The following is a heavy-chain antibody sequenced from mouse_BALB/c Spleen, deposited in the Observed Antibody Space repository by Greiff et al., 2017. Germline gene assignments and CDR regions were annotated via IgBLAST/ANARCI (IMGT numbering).Heavy chain of an antibody. CDR3: ARGDYRYDAWFAD. V-gene: IGHV1S81*02. Sequence: QVQLQQPGAELVKPGASVKLSCKASGYTFTSYWMHWVKQRPGQGLEWIGEINPSNGRTNYNEKFKSKATLTVDKSSSTAYMQLSSLTSEDSAVYYCARGDYRYDAWFADWGQGTLVTVSA. J-gene: IGHJ3*01. CDR1: GYTFTSYW. D-gene: IGHD2-14*01. CDR2: INPSNGRT.